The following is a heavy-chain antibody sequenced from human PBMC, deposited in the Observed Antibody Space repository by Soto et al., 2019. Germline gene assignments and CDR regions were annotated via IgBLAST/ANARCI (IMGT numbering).Heavy chain of an antibody. CDR2: INHSGST. CDR1: GGSFSGYY. D-gene: IGHD3-10*01. V-gene: IGHV4-34*01. CDR3: ARHSGSYYYYGMDX. J-gene: IGHJ6*02. Sequence: SETLSLTCAVYGGSFSGYYWTWIRQPPGTGLEWIGEINHSGSTNYNPSLKSRVTISVDTSKNQFPLKLSSVTAADTAVYYCARHSGSYYYYGMDXCGQGTTVTVSS.